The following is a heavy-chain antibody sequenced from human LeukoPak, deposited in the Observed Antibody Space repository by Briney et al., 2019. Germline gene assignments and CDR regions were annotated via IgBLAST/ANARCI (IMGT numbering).Heavy chain of an antibody. Sequence: GEPLRLSCAASGFTVSSSYMSWVRQAPGKGLELVSVLYPGGSTYIADSVKGRFSISRDNSKNTLYLQMNSLRAEDTAVYYCAEDGPDGYTYYFDYWGQGTLVTVSS. V-gene: IGHV3-66*01. CDR3: AEDGPDGYTYYFDY. CDR1: GFTVSSSY. CDR2: LYPGGST. D-gene: IGHD5-24*01. J-gene: IGHJ4*02.